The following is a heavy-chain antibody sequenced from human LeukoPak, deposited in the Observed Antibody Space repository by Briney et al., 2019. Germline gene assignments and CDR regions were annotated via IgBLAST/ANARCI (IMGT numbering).Heavy chain of an antibody. CDR3: ATGLTYYDFWSGYHTTPGFDY. CDR2: ISGSGGST. J-gene: IGHJ4*02. CDR1: GFTFSSYA. V-gene: IGHV3-23*01. Sequence: PGGSLRLSCAASGFTFSSYAMSWVRQAPGKGLEWVSAISGSGGSTYYADSVKGRFTISRDNSKNTLYLQMNSLRAEDTAVYYCATGLTYYDFWSGYHTTPGFDYWGQGTLVTVSS. D-gene: IGHD3-3*01.